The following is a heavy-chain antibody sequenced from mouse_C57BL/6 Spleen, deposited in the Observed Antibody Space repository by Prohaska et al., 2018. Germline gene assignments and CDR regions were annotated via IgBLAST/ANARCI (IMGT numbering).Heavy chain of an antibody. CDR3: ARGGGSSYAMDY. CDR1: GYSITSGYD. D-gene: IGHD1-1*01. J-gene: IGHJ4*01. CDR2: ISYSGST. Sequence: DVQLQESGPGMVKPSQSLSLTCTVTGYSITSGYDWHWIRHFPGNKLEWMGYISYSGSTNYNPSLKSRISITHDTSKNHFFLKLNSVTTEDTATYYCARGGGSSYAMDYWGQGTSVTVSS. V-gene: IGHV3-1*01.